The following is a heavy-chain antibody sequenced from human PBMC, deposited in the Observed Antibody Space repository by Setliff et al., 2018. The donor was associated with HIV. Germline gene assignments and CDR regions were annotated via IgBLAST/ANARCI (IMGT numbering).Heavy chain of an antibody. CDR2: INVANGNA. CDR1: GYAFTRNI. CDR3: ARDIGGWHETEAEYFQY. Sequence: ASVKVSCKASGYAFTRNIIHWVRQAPGQRLEWMGWINVANGNAKYSLKFQDKVTLIRDTSARTAYMELISLISEDTAVYYCARDIGGWHETEAEYFQYWGQGTLVTVSS. V-gene: IGHV1-3*01. D-gene: IGHD6-19*01. J-gene: IGHJ1*01.